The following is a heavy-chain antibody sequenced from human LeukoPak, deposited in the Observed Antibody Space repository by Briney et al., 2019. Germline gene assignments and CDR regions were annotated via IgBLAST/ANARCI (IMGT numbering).Heavy chain of an antibody. Sequence: SETLSLTCTVSGGSISSGSYYWSWIRQPAGTGLEWIGRIYTSGSTNYNPSLKSRVTISVDTSKNQFSLKLSSVTAADTAVYYCARHGRSSSSINELDYWGQGTLVTVSS. V-gene: IGHV4-61*02. CDR3: ARHGRSSSSINELDY. J-gene: IGHJ4*02. D-gene: IGHD6-13*01. CDR2: IYTSGST. CDR1: GGSISSGSYY.